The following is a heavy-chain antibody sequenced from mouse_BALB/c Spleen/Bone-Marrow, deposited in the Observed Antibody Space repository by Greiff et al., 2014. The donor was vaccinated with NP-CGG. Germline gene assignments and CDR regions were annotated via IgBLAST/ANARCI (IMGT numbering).Heavy chain of an antibody. CDR3: ARDYYGSLYAMDY. V-gene: IGHV2-9*02. J-gene: IGHJ4*01. CDR2: IWAGGST. D-gene: IGHD1-1*01. CDR1: GFSLTSYG. Sequence: VNLVESGPGLVAPSQGLSITCTVSGFSLTSYGVHWVRQPPGKGLEWLGVIWAGGSTNYNSALMSRLSISKDNSKSQVFLKMNSLQTDDTAMYYCARDYYGSLYAMDYWGKGTSVTVSS.